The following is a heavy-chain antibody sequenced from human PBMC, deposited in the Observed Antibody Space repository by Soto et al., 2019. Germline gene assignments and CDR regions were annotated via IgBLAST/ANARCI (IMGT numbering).Heavy chain of an antibody. CDR2: ISYDGSNK. D-gene: IGHD6-19*01. V-gene: IGHV3-30-3*01. CDR3: ARGRSSGFDY. J-gene: IGHJ4*02. Sequence: QVQLVESGGGVVQHGRSLRLSCAASGFTFSSYAMHWVRQAPGKGLEWVAVISYDGSNKDYADSVKGRFTISRDNSKNTLYLQMNRLRAEDTAVYYCARGRSSGFDYWGQGTLVTVSS. CDR1: GFTFSSYA.